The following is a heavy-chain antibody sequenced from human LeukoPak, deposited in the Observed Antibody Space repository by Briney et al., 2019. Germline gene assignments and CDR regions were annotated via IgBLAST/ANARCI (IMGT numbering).Heavy chain of an antibody. CDR3: AKDLRLRASYYFDD. CDR1: GFTFSTYA. Sequence: PGRSLRLSCASSGFTFSTYAMHWVRQRPGKGLEWVAVISYDEINKFYSEYVKGRFLISRDNSKNTLYLQMNSLGAEDTAVYYCAKDLRLRASYYFDDWGQGTLVTVSS. D-gene: IGHD4-17*01. J-gene: IGHJ4*02. CDR2: ISYDEINK. V-gene: IGHV3-30-3*01.